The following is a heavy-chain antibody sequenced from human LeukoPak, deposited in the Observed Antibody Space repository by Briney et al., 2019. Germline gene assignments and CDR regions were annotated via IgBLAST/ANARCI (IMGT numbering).Heavy chain of an antibody. D-gene: IGHD1-26*01. CDR3: AYSGSYLDAFDI. Sequence: VASVKVSCKASGYTFTSYYMHWVRQAPGQGLEWMGIINPSGGSTSYAQKFQGRVTMTRNTSISTAYMELSSLRSEDTAVYYCAYSGSYLDAFDIWGQGTMVTVSS. CDR1: GYTFTSYY. J-gene: IGHJ3*02. V-gene: IGHV1-46*01. CDR2: INPSGGST.